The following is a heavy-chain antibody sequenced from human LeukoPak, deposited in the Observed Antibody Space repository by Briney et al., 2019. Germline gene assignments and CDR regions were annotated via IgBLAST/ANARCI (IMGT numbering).Heavy chain of an antibody. CDR3: ATTLRGGKFDY. Sequence: PGGSLRLSCAASGCNVSTNYMTWVRQAPGKGLEWVSVIYRGGSTYYADSVKGRFTISRHNSRDTMYLQMNSLRTEDTAVYYCATTLRGGKFDYWGQGTLVTVSS. V-gene: IGHV3-53*04. J-gene: IGHJ4*02. CDR2: IYRGGST. D-gene: IGHD4-23*01. CDR1: GCNVSTNY.